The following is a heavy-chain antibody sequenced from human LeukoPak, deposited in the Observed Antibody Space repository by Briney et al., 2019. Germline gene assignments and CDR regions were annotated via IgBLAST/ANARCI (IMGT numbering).Heavy chain of an antibody. Sequence: SQTLSLTCTVSGGSVSSGGHYWSWIRQPPGKGLEWIGYVYQSGITYYSPSLKSRVSISVDRSKNQFSLELTSVTAADTAVYYCAVSAAALFDPWGQGTLVTVSS. CDR2: VYQSGIT. D-gene: IGHD6-6*01. CDR3: AVSAAALFDP. CDR1: GGSVSSGGHY. V-gene: IGHV4-30-2*01. J-gene: IGHJ5*02.